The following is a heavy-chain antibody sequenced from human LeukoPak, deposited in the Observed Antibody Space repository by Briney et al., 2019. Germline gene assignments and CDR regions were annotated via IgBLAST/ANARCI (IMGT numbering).Heavy chain of an antibody. V-gene: IGHV1-18*01. CDR1: GYTFTSHG. CDR3: ARDAYTYYYDSSGYSLFDY. Sequence: ASVKVSCKASGYTFTSHGISWVRQAPGQGLEWMGWISAYNGNTNYAQKLQGRVTMTTDTSTSTAYMELRSLRSDDTAVYYCARDAYTYYYDSSGYSLFDYWGQGTLVTVSS. D-gene: IGHD3-22*01. CDR2: ISAYNGNT. J-gene: IGHJ4*02.